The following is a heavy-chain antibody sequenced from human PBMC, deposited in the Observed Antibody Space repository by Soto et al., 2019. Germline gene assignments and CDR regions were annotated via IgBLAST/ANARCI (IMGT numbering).Heavy chain of an antibody. CDR2: INPNSGGT. Sequence: ASVKVSCKASGYTFTGYYMHWVRQAPGQGLEWMGWINPNSGGTNYAQKFQGRVTMTRDTSISTAYMELSRLRSDDTAVYYCARDLGIVVVPAAIYYYYYGIDVWGQGTTVTVSS. CDR3: ARDLGIVVVPAAIYYYYYGIDV. V-gene: IGHV1-2*02. D-gene: IGHD2-2*01. J-gene: IGHJ6*02. CDR1: GYTFTGYY.